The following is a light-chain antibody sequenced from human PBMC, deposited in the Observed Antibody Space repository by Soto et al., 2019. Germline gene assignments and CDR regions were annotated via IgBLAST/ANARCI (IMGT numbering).Light chain of an antibody. J-gene: IGLJ2*01. CDR1: SSDVGSYNR. V-gene: IGLV2-18*02. Sequence: QSALTQPPSVSGSPGQSVTISCTGTSSDVGSYNRVSWYQQPPGTAPKLMIYEVSNRPSGVPDRFSGSKSGNTASLTISGLQAEDETDYYCSSYRSSTVLFGGGTKLTVL. CDR3: SSYRSSTVL. CDR2: EVS.